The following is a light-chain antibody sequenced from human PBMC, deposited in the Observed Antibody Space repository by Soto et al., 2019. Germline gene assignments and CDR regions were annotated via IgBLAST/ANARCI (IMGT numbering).Light chain of an antibody. Sequence: DIQMTQSPSTLSASVGDGVTITCRASQSIGSWLAWYQQKPGKAPKLLISKATNLQSGVPSRLSGSGSGTDFSLTISSLQPVDSATYYCQQYNDFQYTFGQGTKLEI. CDR2: KAT. J-gene: IGKJ2*01. CDR1: QSIGSW. V-gene: IGKV1-5*03. CDR3: QQYNDFQYT.